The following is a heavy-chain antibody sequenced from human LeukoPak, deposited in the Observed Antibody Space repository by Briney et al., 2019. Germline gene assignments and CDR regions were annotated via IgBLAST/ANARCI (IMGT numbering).Heavy chain of an antibody. J-gene: IGHJ4*02. V-gene: IGHV3-48*02. CDR1: GFTFSSYA. CDR3: ARGSFVDEQWRGFDY. D-gene: IGHD6-19*01. CDR2: ISSSSSTI. Sequence: GGSLRLSCAASGFTFSSYAMNWVRQAPGKGLEWVSYISSSSSTIYYADSVKGRFTISRGNAKNSLYLQMNSLRDEDTAVYYCARGSFVDEQWRGFDYWGQGTLVTVSS.